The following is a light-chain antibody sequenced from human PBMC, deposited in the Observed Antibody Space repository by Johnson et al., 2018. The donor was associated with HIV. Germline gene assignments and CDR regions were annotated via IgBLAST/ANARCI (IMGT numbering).Light chain of an antibody. Sequence: QSVLTQPPSVSAAPGQKVNISCSGSSSNIGNNYVSWYQQLPGTAPKLLIYEKNKRPSGIPDRFSASKSGTSATLGITGLQTGDEADYYCGTWDSSLSAHYVFRTGTKVTVL. J-gene: IGLJ1*01. CDR2: EKN. CDR1: SSNIGNNY. V-gene: IGLV1-51*02. CDR3: GTWDSSLSAHYV.